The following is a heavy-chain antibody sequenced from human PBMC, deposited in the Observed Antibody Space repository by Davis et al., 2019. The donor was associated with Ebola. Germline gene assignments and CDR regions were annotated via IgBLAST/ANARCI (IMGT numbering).Heavy chain of an antibody. Sequence: SETLSLTCNVSGASIRTYYWSWVRQPPGKGLEWIGYIYNSGSTNYNPSLRSRVTISADPSKNQFSLRLTSVTAADTAVYYCARDSSPRNLDIWGQGTLVTVSS. D-gene: IGHD1-14*01. CDR3: ARDSSPRNLDI. CDR1: GASIRTYY. V-gene: IGHV4-59*01. J-gene: IGHJ3*02. CDR2: IYNSGST.